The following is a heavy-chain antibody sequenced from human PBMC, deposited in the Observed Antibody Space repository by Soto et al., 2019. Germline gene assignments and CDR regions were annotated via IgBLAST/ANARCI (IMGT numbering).Heavy chain of an antibody. CDR1: GGSFSSGDYY. CDR3: ARIHFGDEPSYYYYGMDV. CDR2: IYYTGST. J-gene: IGHJ6*02. Sequence: SETLSLTCTVSGGSFSSGDYYWRWVRQPPGKGLEWIGYIYYTGSTCNNPSLKSRVSISIDTSKTQFSLKLSSVTAADTAVYYCARIHFGDEPSYYYYGMDVWGQGTTVTVSS. D-gene: IGHD4-17*01. V-gene: IGHV4-30-4*01.